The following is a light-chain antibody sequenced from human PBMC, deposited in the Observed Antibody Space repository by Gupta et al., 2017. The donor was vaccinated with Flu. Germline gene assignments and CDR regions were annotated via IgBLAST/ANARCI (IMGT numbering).Light chain of an antibody. CDR3: ESPDSSVTSLV. CDR1: ALTDQY. CDR2: KDT. V-gene: IGLV3-25*03. J-gene: IGLJ3*02. Sequence: GDALTDQYVFWYQQKSGQAPVLVIYKDTERPSGIPERFSGSSSGTTVTLTISGVQAADEADYYCESPDSSVTSLVFGGGTKLTVL.